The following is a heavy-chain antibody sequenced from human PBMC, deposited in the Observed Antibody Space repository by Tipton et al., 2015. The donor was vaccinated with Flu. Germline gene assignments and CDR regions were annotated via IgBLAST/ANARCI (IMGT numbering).Heavy chain of an antibody. D-gene: IGHD3-9*01. Sequence: SLRLSCLISGFSFSSHWLYWVRQVPGKGPVCVSRINSDGSRTDYVDSVRGRFTMSRDNAKNMVFPQMNSLRVDDTAVYYCAVTGYYTFDYWGQGAPVTVSS. V-gene: IGHV3-74*01. J-gene: IGHJ4*02. CDR1: GFSFSSHW. CDR2: INSDGSRT. CDR3: AVTGYYTFDY.